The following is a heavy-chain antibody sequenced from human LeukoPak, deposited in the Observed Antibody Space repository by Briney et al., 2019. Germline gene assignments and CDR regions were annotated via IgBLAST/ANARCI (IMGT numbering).Heavy chain of an antibody. CDR1: GFTFSGYW. CDR2: IRYDGSNK. Sequence: PGGSLRLSCAASGFTFSGYWMSWVRQAPGKGLEWVAFIRYDGSNKYYADSVKGRFTISRDNSKNTLYLQMNSLRAEDTAVYYCAKGPADYWGQGTLVTVSS. V-gene: IGHV3-30*02. CDR3: AKGPADY. J-gene: IGHJ4*02.